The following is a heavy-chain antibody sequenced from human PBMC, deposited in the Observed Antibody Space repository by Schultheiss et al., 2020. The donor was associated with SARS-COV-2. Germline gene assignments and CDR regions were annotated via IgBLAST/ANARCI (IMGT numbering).Heavy chain of an antibody. D-gene: IGHD3-10*01. V-gene: IGHV3-33*08. Sequence: LSLTCAASGFTFSSYAMHWVRQAPGKGLEWVAVIWYDGSNKYYADSVKGRFTISRDNSKNTLYLQMNSLRAEDTAVYYCARAIKGTLVWFGESQNDAFDIWGQGTMVTVSS. J-gene: IGHJ3*02. CDR3: ARAIKGTLVWFGESQNDAFDI. CDR1: GFTFSSYA. CDR2: IWYDGSNK.